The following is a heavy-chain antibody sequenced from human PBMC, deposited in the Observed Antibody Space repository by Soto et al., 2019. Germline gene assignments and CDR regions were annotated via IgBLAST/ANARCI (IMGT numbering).Heavy chain of an antibody. V-gene: IGHV4-59*13. D-gene: IGHD3-3*01. CDR2: IYYSGNT. CDR3: ARGVYDYWSGYYAGSGLDV. CDR1: GDSMSPFY. J-gene: IGHJ6*02. Sequence: QAPLRESGPGLVKPSETLSLTCTVSGDSMSPFYWNWIRHSPVKGLEWIGYIYYSGNTNYNPSLKSRVAISVDTSKNQFYLKLSAVTAADTAVYYCARGVYDYWSGYYAGSGLDVWGQGTTVIVSS.